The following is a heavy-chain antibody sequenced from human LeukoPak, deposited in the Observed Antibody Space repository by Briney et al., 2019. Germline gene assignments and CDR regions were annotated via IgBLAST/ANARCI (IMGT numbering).Heavy chain of an antibody. Sequence: SETLSLTCTVSGGSISNYYWSWIRQPPGKGLEWIGYIYYSGSTNYNTNYNPSLISRVTISVDTSKNQFSLKLSSVTAADTAVYYCARTKGKWLLTDYYYYMDVWGKGTTVTISS. CDR2: IYYSGSTNYNT. V-gene: IGHV4-59*08. CDR3: ARTKGKWLLTDYYYYMDV. CDR1: GGSISNYY. D-gene: IGHD3-22*01. J-gene: IGHJ6*03.